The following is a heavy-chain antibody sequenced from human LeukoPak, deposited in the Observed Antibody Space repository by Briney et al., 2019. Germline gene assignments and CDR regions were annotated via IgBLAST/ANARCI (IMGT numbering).Heavy chain of an antibody. V-gene: IGHV3-23*01. CDR2: ISGSGGST. D-gene: IGHD1-26*01. CDR1: GFTFSSYA. J-gene: IGHJ5*02. CDR3: AKDHRGTYPNWFDP. Sequence: GGSLRLSCAASGFTFSSYAMRWVRQAQGKGLEWVTAISGSGGSTYYADSVKGRFTISRDNSKNTLYLQMNSLRAEDTAVYYCAKDHRGTYPNWFDPWGQGTLVTVSS.